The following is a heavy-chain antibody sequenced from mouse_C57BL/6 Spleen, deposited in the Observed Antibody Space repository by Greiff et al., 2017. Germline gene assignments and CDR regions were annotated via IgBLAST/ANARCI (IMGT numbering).Heavy chain of an antibody. CDR1: GYTFTNYW. V-gene: IGHV1-63*01. CDR2: IYPGGGYT. CDR3: ARVIYYDYEGGVYYAMDY. J-gene: IGHJ4*01. D-gene: IGHD2-4*01. Sequence: QVQLQQSGAELVRPGPSVTMSCKASGYTFTNYWIGWAKQRPGHGLEWIGDIYPGGGYTNYNEKFKGKATLTADKSSSTAYMQFSSLTSEDSAIYYCARVIYYDYEGGVYYAMDYWGQGTSVTVSS.